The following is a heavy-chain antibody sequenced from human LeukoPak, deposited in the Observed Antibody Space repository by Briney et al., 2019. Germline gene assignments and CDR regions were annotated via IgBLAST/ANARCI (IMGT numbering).Heavy chain of an antibody. J-gene: IGHJ4*02. CDR3: ARLWQQWLPPGDY. D-gene: IGHD6-19*01. CDR2: IYPGDSDT. V-gene: IGHV5-51*01. Sequence: GESLKISCKGSGYSFTSYWIGWVRQMPGKGLEWMGIIYPGDSDTRYSPSFQGQITISADKSISTAQLQWSSLKASDTDMYYCARLWQQWLPPGDYWGQGTLVTVSS. CDR1: GYSFTSYW.